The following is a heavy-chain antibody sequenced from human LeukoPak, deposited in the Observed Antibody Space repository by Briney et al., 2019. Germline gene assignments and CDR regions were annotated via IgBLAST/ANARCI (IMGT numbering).Heavy chain of an antibody. CDR1: GFTFSNAW. Sequence: GGSLRLSCAASGFTFSNAWTSWVRQAPGKGLEWVANIKPDGSEKYYVDSVKGRFTISRDNAKNSLYLQMNSLSAEDTAVYYCARARFYFDYWGQGTLVTVSS. CDR2: IKPDGSEK. V-gene: IGHV3-7*01. CDR3: ARARFYFDY. J-gene: IGHJ4*02.